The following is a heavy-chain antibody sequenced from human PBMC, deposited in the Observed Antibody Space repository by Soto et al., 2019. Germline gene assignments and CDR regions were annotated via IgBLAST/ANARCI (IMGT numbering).Heavy chain of an antibody. V-gene: IGHV1-69*13. CDR1: GGTFSSYA. J-gene: IGHJ4*02. D-gene: IGHD5-12*01. CDR3: ARAMATTLYYFDY. Sequence: GASVKVSCKASGGTFSSYAISWVRQAPGQGLEWMGGIIPIFGTANYAQKFQGRVTITADESTSTAYTELSSLRSEDTAVYYCARAMATTLYYFDYWGQGTLVTVSS. CDR2: IIPIFGTA.